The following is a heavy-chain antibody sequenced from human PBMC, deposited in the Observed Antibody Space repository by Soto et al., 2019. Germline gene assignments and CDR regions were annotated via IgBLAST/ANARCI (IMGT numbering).Heavy chain of an antibody. CDR3: ARXSLYYYDSSGYYNWFDP. Sequence: SETLSLTCAVSGGSISSSNWWSWVRQPPGKGLEWIGEIYHSGSTNYNPSLKSRVTISVDKSKNQFSLKLSSVTAADTAVYYCARXSLYYYDSSGYYNWFDPWGQGTLVTVSS. J-gene: IGHJ5*02. CDR2: IYHSGST. CDR1: GGSISSSNW. D-gene: IGHD3-22*01. V-gene: IGHV4-4*02.